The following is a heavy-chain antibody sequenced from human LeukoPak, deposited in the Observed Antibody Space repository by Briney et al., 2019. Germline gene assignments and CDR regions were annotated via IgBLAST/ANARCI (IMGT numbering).Heavy chain of an antibody. CDR2: INHSGST. D-gene: IGHD2-2*02. Sequence: SETLSLTCAVYGGSFSGYYWSWIHQPPGKGLEWIGEINHSGSTNYNPSLKSRVTISVDTSKNQFSLKLSSVTAADAAVYYCARGSIVVVPAAIRRMVYFQHWGQGTLVTVSS. CDR1: GGSFSGYY. J-gene: IGHJ1*01. V-gene: IGHV4-34*01. CDR3: ARGSIVVVPAAIRRMVYFQH.